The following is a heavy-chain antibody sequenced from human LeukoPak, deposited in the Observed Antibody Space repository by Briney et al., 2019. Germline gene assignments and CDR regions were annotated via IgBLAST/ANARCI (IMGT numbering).Heavy chain of an antibody. CDR3: ARVAKERVGGVYYFDY. D-gene: IGHD1-1*01. Sequence: GGSLRLSCAASGFTFSSYSMNWVRQAPGKGLEWVSYISSTISTIYYADSVKGRFTISRDNAKNSLYLQMNGLRGEDTAVYYCARVAKERVGGVYYFDYWGQGTLVTVSS. CDR1: GFTFSSYS. J-gene: IGHJ4*02. CDR2: ISSTISTI. V-gene: IGHV3-48*01.